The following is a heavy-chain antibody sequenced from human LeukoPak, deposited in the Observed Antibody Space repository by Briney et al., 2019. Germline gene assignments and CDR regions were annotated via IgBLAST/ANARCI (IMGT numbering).Heavy chain of an antibody. CDR3: ATRGIAAAARLVDY. V-gene: IGHV3-11*04. D-gene: IGHD6-13*01. J-gene: IGHJ4*02. CDR2: ISSSGSTI. CDR1: GFTFSDYY. Sequence: GGSLRLSCAASGFTFSDYYMSWIRQAPGEGLEWVSYISSSGSTIYYADSVKGRFTISRDNAKNSLYLQMNSLRAEDTAVYYCATRGIAAAARLVDYWGQGTLVTVSP.